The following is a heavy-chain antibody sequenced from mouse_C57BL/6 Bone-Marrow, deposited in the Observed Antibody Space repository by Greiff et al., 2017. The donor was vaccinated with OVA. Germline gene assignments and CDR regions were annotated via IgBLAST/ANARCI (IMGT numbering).Heavy chain of an antibody. CDR3: VRQGSRDYDGYAMDY. V-gene: IGHV10-1*01. CDR1: GFSFNTYA. D-gene: IGHD2-4*01. Sequence: EVQRVESGGGLVQPKGSLKLSCAASGFSFNTYAMNWVRQAPGKGLEWVARIRSKSNNYATYYADSVKDRFTISRDDSESMLYLQMNNLKTEDTAMYYCVRQGSRDYDGYAMDYWGQGTSVTVSS. J-gene: IGHJ4*01. CDR2: IRSKSNNYAT.